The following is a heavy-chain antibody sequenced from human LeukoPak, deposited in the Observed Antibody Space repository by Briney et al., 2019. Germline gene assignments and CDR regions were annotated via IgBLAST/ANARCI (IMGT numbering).Heavy chain of an antibody. CDR1: GTSLRTGDYY. CDR2: IYYSGST. V-gene: IGHV4-39*01. CDR3: AIYDFWSDLSA. D-gene: IGHD3-3*01. Sequence: SSETLSLTCGVSGTSLRTGDYYWGWVRQFPGKGLEWIGSIYYSGSTYYNPSLKSRVTISVDTSKNQFSLKLSSVTAADTAVYYCAIYDFWSDLSAWGQGTLVTVSS. J-gene: IGHJ5*02.